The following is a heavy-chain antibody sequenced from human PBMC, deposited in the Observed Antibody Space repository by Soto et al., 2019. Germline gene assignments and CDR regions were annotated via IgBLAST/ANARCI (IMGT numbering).Heavy chain of an antibody. J-gene: IGHJ6*02. CDR3: AKGISGSQYYYYGMDV. Sequence: EVQLLESGGGLVQPGGSLRLSCAASGFTFSTYAMTWVRQAPGKGLKWVSALSASGATTYHADSVKGRFTISRDNSENTLYLPMNSLRAEDTAVYYCAKGISGSQYYYYGMDVWGQGTTVTVSS. V-gene: IGHV3-23*01. D-gene: IGHD1-26*01. CDR1: GFTFSTYA. CDR2: LSASGATT.